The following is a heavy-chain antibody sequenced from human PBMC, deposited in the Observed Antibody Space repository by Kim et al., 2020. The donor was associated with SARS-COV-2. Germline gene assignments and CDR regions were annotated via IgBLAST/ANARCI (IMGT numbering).Heavy chain of an antibody. CDR2: ISFDGSDK. CDR1: EFIFSSFG. CDR3: AKKYRYGYAPFDH. J-gene: IGHJ4*02. V-gene: IGHV3-30*18. D-gene: IGHD5-18*01. Sequence: GGSLRLSCAASEFIFSSFGMHWVRQAPGKGLEWVAFISFDGSDKYYADSVKGRFTISRDNSRNTLYLQMNSLRAEDTAVYYCAKKYRYGYAPFDHWGQGTLVTVSS.